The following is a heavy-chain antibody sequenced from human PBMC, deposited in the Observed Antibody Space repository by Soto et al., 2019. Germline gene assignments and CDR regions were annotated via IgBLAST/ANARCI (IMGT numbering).Heavy chain of an antibody. CDR3: ARDRSTYGGGGTGEVKENWFDP. D-gene: IGHD2-8*01. J-gene: IGHJ5*02. CDR1: GGSINFYY. Sequence: SETLSLTCTVSGGSINFYYWSWIRQPPGRGLEWIGYAYYSGSTDYNPSLKSRVTMSVDTSKNQASLKLNSVTTADTAVYYCARDRSTYGGGGTGEVKENWFDPWGPGTLVTVSS. V-gene: IGHV4-59*01. CDR2: AYYSGST.